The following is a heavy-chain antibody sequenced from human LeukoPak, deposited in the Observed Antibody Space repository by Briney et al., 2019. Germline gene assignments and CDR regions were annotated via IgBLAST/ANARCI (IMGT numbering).Heavy chain of an antibody. CDR3: TSIVGATTTLDY. Sequence: GGSLRLSCAASGFTFSSYWMSWVRQAPGKGLEWVGRIRSKANSYATAYAASVKGRFTISRDDSKNTAYLQMNSLKTEDTAVYYCTSIVGATTTLDYWGQGTLVTVSS. CDR2: IRSKANSYAT. V-gene: IGHV3-73*01. CDR1: GFTFSSYW. J-gene: IGHJ4*02. D-gene: IGHD1-26*01.